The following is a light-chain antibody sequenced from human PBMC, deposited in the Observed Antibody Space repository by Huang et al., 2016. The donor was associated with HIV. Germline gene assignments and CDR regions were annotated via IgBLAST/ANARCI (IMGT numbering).Light chain of an antibody. J-gene: IGKJ4*01. CDR2: AAS. CDR1: QGISSS. V-gene: IGKV1-NL1*01. Sequence: DIQMTQSPSSLSASVGDRVTITCRASQGISSSLAWYQQKPGKTPKLLLYAASRWESGVPSRFSGSGSGTDYTLTISSLQPEDVAAYYCQQHYSNSLTFGGGTNVEIK. CDR3: QQHYSNSLT.